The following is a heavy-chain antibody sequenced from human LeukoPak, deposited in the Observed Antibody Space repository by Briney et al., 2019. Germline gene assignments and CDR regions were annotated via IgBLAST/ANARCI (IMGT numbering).Heavy chain of an antibody. CDR3: ARGSEMYGMDV. D-gene: IGHD5-24*01. J-gene: IGHJ6*02. Sequence: SETLSLTCAVYGGSFSGYYWSWIRQPPGKGLEWIGEINHSGSTNYSPSLKSRVTISVVASKNQFSLKLSSVTAADTAVYYCARGSEMYGMDVWGQGTTVTVSS. CDR1: GGSFSGYY. CDR2: INHSGST. V-gene: IGHV4-34*01.